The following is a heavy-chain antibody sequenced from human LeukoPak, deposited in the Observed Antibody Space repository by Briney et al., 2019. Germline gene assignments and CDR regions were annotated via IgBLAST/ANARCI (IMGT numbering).Heavy chain of an antibody. J-gene: IGHJ5*02. Sequence: SETLSLTCAVYGGPFSGFYWSWIRQPPGKGLEWIGRIYTSGSTNYNPSLKSRVTMSVDTSKNQFSLKLSSVTAADTAVYYCARGPGIAAAGSSWFDPWGQGTLVTVSS. D-gene: IGHD6-13*01. CDR1: GGPFSGFY. V-gene: IGHV4-59*10. CDR3: ARGPGIAAAGSSWFDP. CDR2: IYTSGST.